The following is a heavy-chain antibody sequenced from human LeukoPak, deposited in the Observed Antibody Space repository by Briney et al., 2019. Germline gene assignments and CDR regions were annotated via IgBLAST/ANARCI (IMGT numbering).Heavy chain of an antibody. D-gene: IGHD3-22*01. V-gene: IGHV3-30*03. J-gene: IGHJ4*02. CDR1: GFTFSKHW. Sequence: GGSLRLSCAASGFTFSKHWMSWVRQAPGKGLEWVAVISYDGSNKYYADSVKGRFTISRDNSKNTLYLQMNSLRAEDTAVYYCAREYYDSSGYYYFDYWGQGTLVTVSS. CDR2: ISYDGSNK. CDR3: AREYYDSSGYYYFDY.